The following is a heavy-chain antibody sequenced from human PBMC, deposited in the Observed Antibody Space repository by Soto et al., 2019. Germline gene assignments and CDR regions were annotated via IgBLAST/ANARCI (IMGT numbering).Heavy chain of an antibody. CDR3: ALIGGYCSSTSCARVYYYYGMDV. CDR1: GFTFSSYA. V-gene: IGHV3-30-3*01. Sequence: GGSLRLSCAASGFTFSSYAMHWVRQAPGKGLEWVAVISYDGSNKYYADSVKGRFTISRDNSKNTWYLQMNSLRAEDTAGYYCALIGGYCSSTSCARVYYYYGMDVWGQGTTVTVSS. D-gene: IGHD2-2*01. J-gene: IGHJ6*02. CDR2: ISYDGSNK.